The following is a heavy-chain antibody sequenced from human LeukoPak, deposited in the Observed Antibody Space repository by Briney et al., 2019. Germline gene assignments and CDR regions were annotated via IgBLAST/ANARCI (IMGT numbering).Heavy chain of an antibody. J-gene: IGHJ3*02. Sequence: GGSLRLSCAASGFTFSNAWMRWVRQAPGKGLEWVGRIKSKTDGGTTDYAAPVKGRFTIYRDDSKNTLYLQMNSLKTEDTAVYYCTTDDVVVPAALREAFDIWGQGTMVTVSS. CDR2: IKSKTDGGTT. CDR1: GFTFSNAW. V-gene: IGHV3-15*01. CDR3: TTDDVVVPAALREAFDI. D-gene: IGHD2-2*01.